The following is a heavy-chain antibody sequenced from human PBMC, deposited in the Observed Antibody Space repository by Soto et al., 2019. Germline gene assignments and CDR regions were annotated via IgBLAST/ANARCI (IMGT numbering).Heavy chain of an antibody. CDR3: AKSGSSSPRGYFDY. CDR2: ISYDGSNK. J-gene: IGHJ4*02. Sequence: GGSLRLSCAASGFTFSSYGMHWVRQAPGKGLEWVAVISYDGSNKYYADSVKSRFTISRDNSKNTLYLQMNSLRAEDTAVYYCAKSGSSSPRGYFDYWGQGTLFTVSS. D-gene: IGHD6-13*01. CDR1: GFTFSSYG. V-gene: IGHV3-30*18.